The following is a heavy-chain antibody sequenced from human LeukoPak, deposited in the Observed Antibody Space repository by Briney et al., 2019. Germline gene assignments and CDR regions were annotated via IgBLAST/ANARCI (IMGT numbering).Heavy chain of an antibody. CDR2: ISYDGSNK. V-gene: IGHV3-30*03. Sequence: PGGSLRLSCAASGFTFSSYVMSWVRQAPGKGLEWVAVISYDGSNKYHADSAKGRFTTSRDNSKNTLYLQMNSLRGEDTAVYYCAREDGYSSPFDYWGQGTLVTVSS. D-gene: IGHD5-18*01. CDR1: GFTFSSYV. CDR3: AREDGYSSPFDY. J-gene: IGHJ4*02.